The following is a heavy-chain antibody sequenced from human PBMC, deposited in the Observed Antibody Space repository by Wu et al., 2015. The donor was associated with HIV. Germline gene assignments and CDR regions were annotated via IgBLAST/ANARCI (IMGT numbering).Heavy chain of an antibody. CDR1: GYSFIAYF. V-gene: IGHV1-2*02. D-gene: IGHD2-21*01. CDR3: ACGIQSGGANY. Sequence: QVQLVQSGAEVKKPGASVRISCKTSGYSFIAYFLHWVRQVPGQGLEWMGRLTPNTGATDFAQQFQGRVTVTRDTSLSTAYMEVRDLRPDDTAVYYCACGIQSGGANYWGQGTLVTVSS. J-gene: IGHJ4*02. CDR2: LTPNTGAT.